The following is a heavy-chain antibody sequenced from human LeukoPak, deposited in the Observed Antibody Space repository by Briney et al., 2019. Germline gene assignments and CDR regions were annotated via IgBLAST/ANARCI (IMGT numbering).Heavy chain of an antibody. CDR1: GGFISSGEYY. J-gene: IGHJ4*02. V-gene: IGHV4-30-4*08. CDR3: ARERAYCGGDCYSSTPIDY. CDR2: IYYSGSP. D-gene: IGHD2-21*01. Sequence: PSETLSLTCTVSGGFISSGEYYWSWIRQPPGKGLEWIGYIYYSGSPYYNPSLTSRVTISVETPKNQFSLTLRSWTAADTAVNYWARERAYCGGDCYSSTPIDYRGQRTLVTVSS.